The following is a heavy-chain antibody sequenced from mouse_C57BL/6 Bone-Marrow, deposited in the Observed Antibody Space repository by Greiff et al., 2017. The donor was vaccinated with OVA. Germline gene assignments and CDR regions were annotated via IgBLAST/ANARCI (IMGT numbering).Heavy chain of an antibody. J-gene: IGHJ2*01. CDR2: INPNNGGT. CDR3: ARADYYGRSSLDY. CDR1: GYTFTDYN. D-gene: IGHD1-1*01. Sequence: VHVKQSGPELVKPGASVKMSCKASGYTFTDYNMHWVKQSHGKSLEWIGYINPNNGGTSYNQKFKGKATLTVNKSSSTAYMELRSLTSEDSAVYYCARADYYGRSSLDYWGQGTTRTVSS. V-gene: IGHV1-22*01.